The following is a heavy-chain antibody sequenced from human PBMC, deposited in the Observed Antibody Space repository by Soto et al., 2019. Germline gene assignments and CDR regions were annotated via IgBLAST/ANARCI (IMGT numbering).Heavy chain of an antibody. CDR2: INPNSGGT. D-gene: IGHD3-22*01. CDR1: GYRFTGCY. CDR3: ARATIEKNYDSSGYSLDFDY. Sequence: SVKVCCKASGYRFTGCYMHWVRQAPEQGLKWMGWINPNSGGTNYAQKFQGWVTMTRDTSISTAYMELSRLRSDDTAVYYCARATIEKNYDSSGYSLDFDYWGQGTLVTVSS. V-gene: IGHV1-2*04. J-gene: IGHJ4*02.